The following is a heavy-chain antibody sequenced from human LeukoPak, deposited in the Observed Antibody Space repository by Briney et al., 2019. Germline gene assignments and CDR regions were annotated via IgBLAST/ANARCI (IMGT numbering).Heavy chain of an antibody. CDR2: ISGSPMRT. J-gene: IGHJ4*02. CDR3: ANSEPPSYYYDSSGYSDY. D-gene: IGHD3-22*01. V-gene: IGHV3-23*01. CDR1: GFTFSSYA. Sequence: GGSLRLSCEASGFTFSSYALSWVRQAPGRGLEWVSSISGSPMRTYYADSVKGRFTISRDNSRNTVFLQMNSLRAEDTAVYYCANSEPPSYYYDSSGYSDYWGQGTLVTVSS.